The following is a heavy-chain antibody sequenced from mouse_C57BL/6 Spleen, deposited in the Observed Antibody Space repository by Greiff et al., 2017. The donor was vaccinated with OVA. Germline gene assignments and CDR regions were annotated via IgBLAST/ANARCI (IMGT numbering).Heavy chain of an antibody. CDR2: ISSGSSTI. CDR3: ARLGDGYYWYFDV. D-gene: IGHD2-3*01. V-gene: IGHV5-17*01. CDR1: GFTFSDYG. J-gene: IGHJ1*03. Sequence: EVKLVESGGGLVKPGGSLKLSCAASGFTFSDYGMHWVRQAPEKGLEWVAYISSGSSTIYYADTVKGRFTISRDNAKNTLCLQMTSLRSEDTAMYYCARLGDGYYWYFDVWGTGTTVTVSS.